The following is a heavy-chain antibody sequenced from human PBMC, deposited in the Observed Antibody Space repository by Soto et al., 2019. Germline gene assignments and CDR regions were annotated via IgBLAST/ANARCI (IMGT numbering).Heavy chain of an antibody. CDR3: ARVEHPIDY. V-gene: IGHV1-18*01. J-gene: IGHJ4*02. CDR2: SSAYNGNT. Sequence: QVQLVQSGAEVKKPGASVKVSCKTSGYTFTNFGLSWVRQAPGQGLEWMGWSSAYNGNTNYAQNFKGRVTMTTDTSTRTDYMELRRLRSDDTAVYYCARVEHPIDYWGQGTLVTVSS. CDR1: GYTFTNFG. D-gene: IGHD1-26*01.